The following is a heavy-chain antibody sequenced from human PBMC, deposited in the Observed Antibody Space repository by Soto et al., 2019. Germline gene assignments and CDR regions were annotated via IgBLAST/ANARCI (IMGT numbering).Heavy chain of an antibody. CDR1: GFTFSSYS. CDR2: ISSSSSTI. V-gene: IGHV3-48*04. D-gene: IGHD2-21*01. CDR3: ARVGRDCGDTCYAYFDS. J-gene: IGHJ4*02. Sequence: PGGSLRLSCAASGFTFSSYSMNWVRQAPGKGLEWVSYISSSSSTIYYADSVKGRFTISRDNAESTLSLQVNSLGAEDTAVYYCARVGRDCGDTCYAYFDSWGRGAQVTVSS.